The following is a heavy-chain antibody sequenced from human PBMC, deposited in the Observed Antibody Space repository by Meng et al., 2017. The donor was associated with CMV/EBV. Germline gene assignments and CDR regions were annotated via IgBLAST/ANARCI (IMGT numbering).Heavy chain of an antibody. CDR3: TTDRGYSGYDFDY. J-gene: IGHJ4*02. V-gene: IGHV3-15*01. CDR1: GVTFSNAW. D-gene: IGHD5-12*01. CDR2: IKSKTDGGTT. Sequence: VQLVESGGGLVKPGGSLRPSCAASGVTFSNAWMSWVRQAPGKGLEWVGRIKSKTDGGTTDYAAPVKGRFTISRDDSKNTLYLQMNSLKTEDTAVDYCTTDRGYSGYDFDYWGQGTLVTVSS.